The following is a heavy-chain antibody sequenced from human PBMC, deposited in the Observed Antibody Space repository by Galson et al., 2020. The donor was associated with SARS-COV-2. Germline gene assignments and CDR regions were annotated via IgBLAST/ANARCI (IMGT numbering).Heavy chain of an antibody. V-gene: IGHV4-4*07. Sequence: SETLSLTCTVSGGSVSSYYWSWIRQTAGKGLEWIGCIYTSGSTNYNPSLKSRVTISVDSSKNQISLKLTSLTAADTAVYYCTKDPTDFYYYGVDVWGQGTTVTVSS. CDR2: IYTSGST. CDR1: GGSVSSYY. J-gene: IGHJ6*02. CDR3: TKDPTDFYYYGVDV.